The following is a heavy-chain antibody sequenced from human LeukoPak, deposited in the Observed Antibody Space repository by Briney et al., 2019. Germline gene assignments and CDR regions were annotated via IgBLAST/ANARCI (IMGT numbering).Heavy chain of an antibody. Sequence: NKPGESLHISCKGSDYTFTNYWIGWVRPMPGKGLEWIGIIYPGDSDTRYSPSFQGHVTISAHKSISTSHLQWSSLKASDCAMYYCVRRRYCSSTSCYAGAFDIWGQGTMVTVSS. V-gene: IGHV5-51*03. D-gene: IGHD2-2*01. CDR2: IYPGDSDT. J-gene: IGHJ3*02. CDR3: VRRRYCSSTSCYAGAFDI. CDR1: DYTFTNYW.